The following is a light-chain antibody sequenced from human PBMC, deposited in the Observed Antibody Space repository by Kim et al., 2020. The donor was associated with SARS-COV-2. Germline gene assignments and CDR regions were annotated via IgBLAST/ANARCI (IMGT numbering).Light chain of an antibody. CDR3: LQHSSYPLT. J-gene: IGKJ4*01. CDR2: AAY. V-gene: IGKV1-17*03. Sequence: ASVGDRVTITCRASEGINNHFAWFQLKPGKVPKRLIYAAYSLQSGVPSRFSGSGAGTEFTLTISSLQPEDSATYYCLQHSSYPLTFGGGTKVDIK. CDR1: EGINNH.